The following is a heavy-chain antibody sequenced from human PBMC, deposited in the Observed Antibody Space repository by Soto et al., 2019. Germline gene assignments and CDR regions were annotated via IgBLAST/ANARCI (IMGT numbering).Heavy chain of an antibody. D-gene: IGHD1-1*01. J-gene: IGHJ6*02. V-gene: IGHV1-69*01. CDR3: ALWGFRDGNNSKYNYSGMDV. CDR1: GGTFTRYT. CDR2: IIPIFGTA. Sequence: VQLVQSGAEVKKPGSSVKLSCKASGGTFTRYTISWVRQAPGQGLEWMGGIIPIFGTANYAQKFQGRVAIIADESTSAAYIELRSLRSEDTAVYYCALWGFRDGNNSKYNYSGMDVWGQGTTVTVAS.